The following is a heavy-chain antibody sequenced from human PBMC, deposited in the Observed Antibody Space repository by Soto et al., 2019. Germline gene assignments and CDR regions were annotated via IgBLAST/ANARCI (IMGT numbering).Heavy chain of an antibody. Sequence: EVQLLESGGGLVQPGGSLRLSCAASGFTFISYAMSWVRQAPGKGLEWVSAVDGSGYSTYYADSVKGRFTISRDNSKNTLYLQMNTLRAEDTAVYFRAKDLPAGRGGVYFDYWGQGALVTVSS. CDR2: VDGSGYST. V-gene: IGHV3-23*01. D-gene: IGHD6-6*01. CDR3: AKDLPAGRGGVYFDY. J-gene: IGHJ4*02. CDR1: GFTFISYA.